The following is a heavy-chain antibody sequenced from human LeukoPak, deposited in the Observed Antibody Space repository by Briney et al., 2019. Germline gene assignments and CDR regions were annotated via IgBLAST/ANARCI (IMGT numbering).Heavy chain of an antibody. CDR3: ARAPTVTTEFLLGY. CDR2: ISAYNGNT. CDR1: GYTFTSYG. V-gene: IGHV1-18*01. D-gene: IGHD4-17*01. J-gene: IGHJ4*02. Sequence: ASVKVSCKASGYTFTSYGISWVRQAPGQGLEWMGWISAYNGNTNYAQKLQGRVTMTTDTSTSTAYMEPRSLRSDDTAVYYCARAPTVTTEFLLGYWGQGTLVTVSS.